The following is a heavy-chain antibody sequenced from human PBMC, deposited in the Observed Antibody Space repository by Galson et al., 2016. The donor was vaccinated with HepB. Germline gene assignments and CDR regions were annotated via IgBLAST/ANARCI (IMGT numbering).Heavy chain of an antibody. Sequence: SLRLSCADSGFIFRSYAMNWVRQAPGKGLEWLAVISNDGSNKYFADSVKGRFTISRDNSKNTMYLQMNSLRAEDTSVYYCATFIASPWNDYYYYGMDVWGKGTTVTVSS. CDR2: ISNDGSNK. J-gene: IGHJ6*04. CDR3: ATFIASPWNDYYYYGMDV. CDR1: GFIFRSYA. V-gene: IGHV3-30-3*01. D-gene: IGHD1-1*01.